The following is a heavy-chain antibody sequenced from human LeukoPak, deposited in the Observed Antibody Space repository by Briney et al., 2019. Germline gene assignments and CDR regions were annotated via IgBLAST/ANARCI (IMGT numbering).Heavy chain of an antibody. CDR2: IYTSGST. CDR3: ARAAAMVFYYFDY. J-gene: IGHJ4*02. CDR1: GGSISSGSYY. D-gene: IGHD5-18*01. V-gene: IGHV4-61*02. Sequence: PSETLSLTCTVSGGSISSGSYYWRWIRQPAGKGLEWIGRIYTSGSTNYNPSLKSRVTISVDTSKNQFSLKLSSVTAADTAVYYCARAAAMVFYYFDYWGQGTLVTVSS.